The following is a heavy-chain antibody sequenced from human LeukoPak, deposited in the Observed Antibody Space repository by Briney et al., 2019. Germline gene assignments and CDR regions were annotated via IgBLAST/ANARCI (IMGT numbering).Heavy chain of an antibody. CDR1: GFTFSSYA. Sequence: GGSLRLSCAASGFTFSSYAMHWVRQAPGKGLEWLSYISSSSSMIYYADSVKGRFTISRDNAKNSLYLQMNSLRAEDTAVYYCASNMYSENYYLYPFWGQGTLVTVSS. V-gene: IGHV3-48*04. CDR2: ISSSSSMI. CDR3: ASNMYSENYYLYPF. D-gene: IGHD1-26*01. J-gene: IGHJ4*02.